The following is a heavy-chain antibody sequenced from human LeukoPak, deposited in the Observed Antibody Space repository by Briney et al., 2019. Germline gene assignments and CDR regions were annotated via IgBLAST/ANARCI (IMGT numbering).Heavy chain of an antibody. Sequence: GGSLRLSCAASGFTLSGSAMHWVRQASGKGLEWVGRIRSKANSYATAYAASVKGRFTISRDDSKNTAYLQMNSLKTEDTAVYYCTRDYYDSSGYYSGYWGQGTLVTVSS. CDR3: TRDYYDSSGYYSGY. J-gene: IGHJ4*02. D-gene: IGHD3-22*01. CDR1: GFTLSGSA. V-gene: IGHV3-73*01. CDR2: IRSKANSYAT.